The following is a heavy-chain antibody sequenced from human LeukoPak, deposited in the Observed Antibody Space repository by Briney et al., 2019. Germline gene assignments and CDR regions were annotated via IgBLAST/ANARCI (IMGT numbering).Heavy chain of an antibody. CDR2: INPNGGST. Sequence: GASVKVSCRTSGYTFTSYYIHWVRQVPGQGLEWMGLINPNGGSTSYAQNFQGRVTMTRDMSTSTVYMELSSLRSEDTAVYYCANPPTVTKTRFDSWGQGTLVTVSS. J-gene: IGHJ5*01. CDR1: GYTFTSYY. V-gene: IGHV1-46*01. D-gene: IGHD4-17*01. CDR3: ANPPTVTKTRFDS.